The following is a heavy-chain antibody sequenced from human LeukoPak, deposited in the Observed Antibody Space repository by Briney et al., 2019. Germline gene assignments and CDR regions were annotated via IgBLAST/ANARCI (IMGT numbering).Heavy chain of an antibody. CDR3: ARGGGSGWYKGTFDP. CDR1: GYTFTSYD. Sequence: ASVKVSCKASGYTFTSYDINWARQATGQGLEWMGWMNPNSGNTGYAQKFQGRVTMTRNTSISTAYMELSSLRSEDTAVYSCARGGGSGWYKGTFDPWGQGTLVTVSS. J-gene: IGHJ5*02. CDR2: MNPNSGNT. D-gene: IGHD6-19*01. V-gene: IGHV1-8*01.